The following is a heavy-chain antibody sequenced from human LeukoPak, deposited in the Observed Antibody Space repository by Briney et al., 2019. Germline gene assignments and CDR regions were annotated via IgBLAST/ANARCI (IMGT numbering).Heavy chain of an antibody. Sequence: SETLSLTCTVSGGSISNTISYWAWLRQSPGKGLEWVGNIFYSGTTYYNPSPSLKSRVTISMDTPNNQFSLRLTAVTAADTALYFCAREFPPGPTSTNSMLDYWGQGTLVTVSS. D-gene: IGHD2-8*01. CDR1: GGSISNTISY. CDR3: AREFPPGPTSTNSMLDY. CDR2: IFYSGTT. J-gene: IGHJ4*02. V-gene: IGHV4-39*02.